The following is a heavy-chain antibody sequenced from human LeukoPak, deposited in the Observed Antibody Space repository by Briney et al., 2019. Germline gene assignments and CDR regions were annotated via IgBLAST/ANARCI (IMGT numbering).Heavy chain of an antibody. CDR2: IHSGGTT. Sequence: PGGSLRLSCAASGFTVRSNYMSWLRQAPGKRLEWVSVIHSGGTTSYTDSVKGRFTISRDNSKNTLYLQMNSLRAEDTAVYYCARDGGIRGIFDYWGQGTLVTVSS. CDR1: GFTVRSNY. V-gene: IGHV3-53*01. CDR3: ARDGGIRGIFDY. J-gene: IGHJ4*02. D-gene: IGHD3-16*01.